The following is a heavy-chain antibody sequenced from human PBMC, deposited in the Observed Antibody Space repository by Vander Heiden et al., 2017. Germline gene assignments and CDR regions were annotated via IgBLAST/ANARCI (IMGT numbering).Heavy chain of an antibody. D-gene: IGHD4-4*01. CDR3: ARGNDYSNFDWFFDL. V-gene: IGHV3-23*01. Sequence: EMKLLESGGGLVQPGGSLRLSCAASEFTFRNYAMSWVRQAPGQGLEWVSTISPSGRSTYYADSVKGRFTISRDNSKNTLSLQMNSLRAEDTAVYYCARGNDYSNFDWFFDLWGRGTLITVSS. CDR2: ISPSGRST. J-gene: IGHJ2*01. CDR1: EFTFRNYA.